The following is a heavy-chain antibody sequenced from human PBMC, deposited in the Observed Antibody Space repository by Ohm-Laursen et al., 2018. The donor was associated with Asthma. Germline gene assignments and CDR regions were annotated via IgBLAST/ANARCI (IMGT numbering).Heavy chain of an antibody. J-gene: IGHJ4*02. CDR2: ISYDESNK. CDR3: AREVNWNQGHFDY. Sequence: SLRLSCAASGFTFSSNAMHWVRQAPGKGLEWVAVISYDESNKYYADSVKGRFTISRDNSKNILYLQMNNLRREDTAVYYCAREVNWNQGHFDYWGQGTLVTASS. V-gene: IGHV3-30*04. CDR1: GFTFSSNA. D-gene: IGHD1-1*01.